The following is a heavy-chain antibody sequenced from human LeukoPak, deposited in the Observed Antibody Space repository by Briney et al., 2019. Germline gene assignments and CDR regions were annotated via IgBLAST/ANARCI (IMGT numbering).Heavy chain of an antibody. CDR3: AGGTSGYSFIDV. Sequence: GGSLRLSCAGSGFCFNNYAMHWVRQPPGKGLEYVSAIITNGGTTYNANAVRGRFPIYRDNPKHTLYPQTDTLRDDYMAVYYCAGGTSGYSFIDVWGQGTTVTVSS. V-gene: IGHV3-64*01. J-gene: IGHJ6*02. D-gene: IGHD5-18*01. CDR2: IITNGGTT. CDR1: GFCFNNYA.